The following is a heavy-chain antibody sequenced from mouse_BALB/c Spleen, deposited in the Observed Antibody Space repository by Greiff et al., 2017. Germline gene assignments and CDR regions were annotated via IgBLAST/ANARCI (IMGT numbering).Heavy chain of an antibody. Sequence: VQLQQSGAELVKPGASVKLSCTASGFNIKDTYMHWVKQRPEQGLEWIGRIDPANGNTKYDPKFQGKATITADTSSNTAYLQLSSLTSEDTAVYYCARYGNYERVYAMDYWGQGTSVTVSS. J-gene: IGHJ4*01. CDR2: IDPANGNT. D-gene: IGHD2-1*01. V-gene: IGHV14-3*02. CDR3: ARYGNYERVYAMDY. CDR1: GFNIKDTY.